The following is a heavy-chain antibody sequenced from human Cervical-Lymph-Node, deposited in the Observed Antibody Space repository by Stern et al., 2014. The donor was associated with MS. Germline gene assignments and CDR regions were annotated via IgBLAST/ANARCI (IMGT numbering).Heavy chain of an antibody. V-gene: IGHV3-74*03. J-gene: IGHJ4*02. D-gene: IGHD6-25*01. CDR3: AGEVRRLANFDY. CDR1: GFTISDNW. Sequence: EVQLVESGGGLVQPGGSLRLSCAVSGFTISDNWMHWVRHVPGKGLVWVSRIWSDGSHIEYADSVEGRFTISRDNAKNTLYLQMNSLRVEDTAVYYCAGEVRRLANFDYWGQGTLVTVSS. CDR2: IWSDGSHI.